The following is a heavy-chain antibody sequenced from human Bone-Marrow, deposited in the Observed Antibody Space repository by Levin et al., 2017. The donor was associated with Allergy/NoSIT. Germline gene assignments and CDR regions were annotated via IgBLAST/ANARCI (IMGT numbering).Heavy chain of an antibody. Sequence: EASVKVSCKASGYTFTSYAMHWVRQAPGQRLEWMGWINAGNGNTKYSQKFQGRVTITRDTSASTAYMELSSLRSEDTAVYYCARVRSSSWSPAYFDYWGQGTLVTVSS. CDR1: GYTFTSYA. D-gene: IGHD6-13*01. J-gene: IGHJ4*02. CDR3: ARVRSSSWSPAYFDY. CDR2: INAGNGNT. V-gene: IGHV1-3*01.